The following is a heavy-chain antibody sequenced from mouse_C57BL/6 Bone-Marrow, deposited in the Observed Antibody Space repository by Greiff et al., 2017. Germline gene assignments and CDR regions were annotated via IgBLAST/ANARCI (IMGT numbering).Heavy chain of an antibody. Sequence: EVQLQQSGAELVRPGASVKLSCTASGFNIKDYYMHWVKQRPEQGLEWIGWIDPENGDTEYASKFQGKATITADTSSNTAYLQLSSLTSEDTAVYYCTTREDYYGSSYWYFDVWGTGTTVTVSS. V-gene: IGHV14-4*01. J-gene: IGHJ1*03. CDR2: IDPENGDT. CDR3: TTREDYYGSSYWYFDV. CDR1: GFNIKDYY. D-gene: IGHD1-1*01.